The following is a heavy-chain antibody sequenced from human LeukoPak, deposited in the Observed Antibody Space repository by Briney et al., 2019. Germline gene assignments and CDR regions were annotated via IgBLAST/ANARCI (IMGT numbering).Heavy chain of an antibody. CDR2: ICGSGGNT. J-gene: IGHJ6*02. D-gene: IGHD6-13*01. CDR3: AKGLAAALCYYYGMDV. V-gene: IGHV3-23*01. Sequence: GGSLRLSCAASGFTFSSYAMSWVRQAPGKGLEWVSAICGSGGNTYYADSVKGRFTIYRDNSKNTLYLQMNSLRAEDTAVYYCAKGLAAALCYYYGMDVWGQGTTVTVSS. CDR1: GFTFSSYA.